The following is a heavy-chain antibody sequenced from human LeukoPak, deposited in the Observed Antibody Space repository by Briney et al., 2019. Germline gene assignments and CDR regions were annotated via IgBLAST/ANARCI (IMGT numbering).Heavy chain of an antibody. CDR3: ARGPTPGAVAGTET. CDR1: GGTFSSYA. J-gene: IGHJ5*02. CDR2: IIPIFGTA. V-gene: IGHV1-69*13. Sequence: SVKVSCKASGGTFSSYATSWVRQAPGQGLEWMGGIIPIFGTANYAQKFQGRVTITADESMSTAYMELSSLRSEDTAVYYCARGPTPGAVAGTETWGQGTLVTVSS. D-gene: IGHD6-19*01.